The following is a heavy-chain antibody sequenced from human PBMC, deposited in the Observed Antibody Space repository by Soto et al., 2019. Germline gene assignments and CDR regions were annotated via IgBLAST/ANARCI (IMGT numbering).Heavy chain of an antibody. CDR3: ARMAKGLYIPPLDN. V-gene: IGHV1-18*01. CDR1: GYTFTTYG. CDR2: ITPFNDNT. Sequence: QIHLVQSGGEVKKPGASVKVSCKTSGYTFTTYGISWVRQAPGQGLEWMGWITPFNDNTNYAQNLQGRVTMTTDTATYTADSEVRSLTPHATAVYCCARMAKGLYIPPLDNLSQGTLVCLSS. D-gene: IGHD2-21*01. J-gene: IGHJ4*02.